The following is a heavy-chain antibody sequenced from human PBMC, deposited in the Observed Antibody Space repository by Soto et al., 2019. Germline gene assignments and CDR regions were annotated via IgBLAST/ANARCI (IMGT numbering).Heavy chain of an antibody. D-gene: IGHD3-3*01. CDR2: IYPCDSDT. Sequence: ESLKISFKGSGYSFTSYWIVWVRQMPGKGLEWMGIIYPCDSDTRYSPSFQGQVAISADKSISTAYLQWSSLKASDTAMYYCARRFDFWSGSGSYYYGLDVWGQGTTVTVSS. J-gene: IGHJ6*02. V-gene: IGHV5-51*01. CDR1: GYSFTSYW. CDR3: ARRFDFWSGSGSYYYGLDV.